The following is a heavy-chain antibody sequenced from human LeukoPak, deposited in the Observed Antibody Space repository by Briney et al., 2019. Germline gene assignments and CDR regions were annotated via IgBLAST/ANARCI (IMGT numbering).Heavy chain of an antibody. V-gene: IGHV1-2*02. D-gene: IGHD2-2*01. CDR2: INPNSGGT. Sequence: ASVKVSCKASGYTFTCYYMHWVRQAPGQGLEWMGWINPNSGGTNYAQKFQGRVTMTRDTSISTAYMELSRLRSDDKAVYYCLRYQLIGPYGRKNWFDPWGQGTLVTVSS. J-gene: IGHJ5*02. CDR3: LRYQLIGPYGRKNWFDP. CDR1: GYTFTCYY.